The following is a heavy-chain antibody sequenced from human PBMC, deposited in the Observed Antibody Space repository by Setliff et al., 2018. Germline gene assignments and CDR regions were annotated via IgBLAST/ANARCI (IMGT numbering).Heavy chain of an antibody. CDR3: ARDPISGSYYVTHNWFDP. CDR1: GFTFSSYW. CDR2: INSDGSST. D-gene: IGHD3-10*01. J-gene: IGHJ5*02. V-gene: IGHV3-74*01. Sequence: GGSLRLSCAASGFTFSSYWMHWVRQAPGKGPVWVSRINSDGSSTSYADSVKGRFTISRDNAKNTLYLQMNSLRAEDTAVYYCARDPISGSYYVTHNWFDPWGQGTLVTVSS.